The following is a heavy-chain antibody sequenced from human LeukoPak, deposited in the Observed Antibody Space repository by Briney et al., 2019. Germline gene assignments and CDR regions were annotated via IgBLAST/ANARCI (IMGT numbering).Heavy chain of an antibody. D-gene: IGHD3-3*01. CDR1: GFTFDDYG. CDR2: INWNGGST. V-gene: IGHV3-20*04. J-gene: IGHJ6*03. Sequence: GGSLRLSCAASGFTFDDYGMSWVRQAPGKGLEWVSDINWNGGSTGYADSVKGRFTISRDNAKNSLYLQMNSLRAEDTALYYCARGGITIFGVVSYMDVWGKGTTVTVSS. CDR3: ARGGITIFGVVSYMDV.